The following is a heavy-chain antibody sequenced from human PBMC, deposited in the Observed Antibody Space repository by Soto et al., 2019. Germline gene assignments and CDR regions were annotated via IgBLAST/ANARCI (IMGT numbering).Heavy chain of an antibody. J-gene: IGHJ4*02. V-gene: IGHV3-48*02. Sequence: GGSLRLSCAASGFTFSSYSMNWVRQAPGKGLEWVSYISSSSSTIYYADSVKGRFTISRDNAKNSLYLQMNSLRDEDTAVYYCARKRYDSSGYSYDPFDYWGQGTLVTSPQ. CDR3: ARKRYDSSGYSYDPFDY. D-gene: IGHD3-22*01. CDR1: GFTFSSYS. CDR2: ISSSSSTI.